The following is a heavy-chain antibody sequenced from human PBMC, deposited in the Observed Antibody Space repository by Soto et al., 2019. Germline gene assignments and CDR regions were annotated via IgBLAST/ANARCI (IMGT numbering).Heavy chain of an antibody. Sequence: XGSLRLSCAASGLTFSSYSRSWVRQAPGKGLEWVSAISGSGGSTYYADSVKGRFTISRDNSKNTLYLQMNRLRAEDTAVYYCATDSAPSSSWYESPLIAFDIWGQGTMVTVSS. CDR3: ATDSAPSSSWYESPLIAFDI. CDR1: GLTFSSYS. D-gene: IGHD6-13*01. J-gene: IGHJ3*02. V-gene: IGHV3-23*01. CDR2: ISGSGGST.